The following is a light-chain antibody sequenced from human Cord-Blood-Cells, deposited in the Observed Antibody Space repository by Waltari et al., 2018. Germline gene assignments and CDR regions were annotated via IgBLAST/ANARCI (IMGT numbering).Light chain of an antibody. Sequence: DIVMTQSPDSLAVSLGERATINCKSSQSVLYSFNNKNYLACYQQKPRQPPKLLIYCASTRESGVPDRFSGSGSGTDFTLTISSLQAEDVAVYYCQQYYSTHTFGQGTKLEIK. CDR3: QQYYSTHT. CDR1: QSVLYSFNNKNY. V-gene: IGKV4-1*01. J-gene: IGKJ2*01. CDR2: CAS.